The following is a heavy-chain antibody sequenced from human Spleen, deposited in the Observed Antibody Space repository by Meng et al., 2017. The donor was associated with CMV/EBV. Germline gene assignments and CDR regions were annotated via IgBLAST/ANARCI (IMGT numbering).Heavy chain of an antibody. CDR2: IDGGGSSI. CDR3: ARSMLEVNRYYYGMDV. Sequence: GESLKISCAASGFTFSGFWMHWVRQTPGKGLVWVSRIDGGGSSIAFADSVQGRFTISRDNAKNTLYLQMNSLRAEDTAVYYCARSMLEVNRYYYGMDVWGEGTPVTVSS. D-gene: IGHD3-3*01. V-gene: IGHV3-74*01. CDR1: GFTFSGFW. J-gene: IGHJ6*04.